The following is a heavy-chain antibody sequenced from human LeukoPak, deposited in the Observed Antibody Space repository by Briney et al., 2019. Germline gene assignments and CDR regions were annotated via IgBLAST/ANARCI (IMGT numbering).Heavy chain of an antibody. Sequence: GGSLRLSCAASGFTFSSYSMNWVRQAPGKGLEWVSYISSSSSTIYYADSAKGRFTISRDNAKNSLYLQMNSLRDEDTAVYYCASMYSSSFGWFDPWGQETLVTVSS. CDR2: ISSSSSTI. J-gene: IGHJ5*02. CDR3: ASMYSSSFGWFDP. V-gene: IGHV3-48*02. D-gene: IGHD6-13*01. CDR1: GFTFSSYS.